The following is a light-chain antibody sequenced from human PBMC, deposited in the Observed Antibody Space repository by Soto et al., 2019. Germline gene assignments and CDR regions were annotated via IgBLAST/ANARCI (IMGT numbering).Light chain of an antibody. V-gene: IGKV3-15*01. J-gene: IGKJ3*01. Sequence: EIVMTQSPATLSVSPGERATLSCRASQSVSSNLAWYQQKPGQAPRLLIYGASTRATGIPARFSGSGSGTEFPLTISSLQSEDFAVYYCQQYNNWPPFTFGPGPKVDIK. CDR1: QSVSSN. CDR2: GAS. CDR3: QQYNNWPPFT.